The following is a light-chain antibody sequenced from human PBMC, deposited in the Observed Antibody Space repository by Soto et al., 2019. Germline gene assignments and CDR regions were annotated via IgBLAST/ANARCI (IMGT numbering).Light chain of an antibody. Sequence: MTQSPAALCASPLYIATLSFRASQRVRSDLAWYQQKPGQAPRLLIYGASTRATGIPARFSGSGSGTDFTLTISRLEPEDFAVYYCQQYGESTLKFGEGTRLEIK. J-gene: IGKJ5*01. CDR1: QRVRSD. CDR2: GAS. CDR3: QQYGESTLK. V-gene: IGKV3-15*01.